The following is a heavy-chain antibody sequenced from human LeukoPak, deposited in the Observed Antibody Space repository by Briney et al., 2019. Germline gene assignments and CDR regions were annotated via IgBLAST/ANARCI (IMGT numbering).Heavy chain of an antibody. Sequence: PGGSLRLSCAASGFTFSDYYMSWIRQAPGKGLEWVSYISSSGSTIYYADSVKGRFTISRDNAKNSLYLQMNSLRAEDTAVYYCARVRKQWLVYHWEWYFDYWGQGTLVTVPS. CDR1: GFTFSDYY. J-gene: IGHJ4*02. V-gene: IGHV3-11*01. CDR2: ISSSGSTI. D-gene: IGHD6-19*01. CDR3: ARVRKQWLVYHWEWYFDY.